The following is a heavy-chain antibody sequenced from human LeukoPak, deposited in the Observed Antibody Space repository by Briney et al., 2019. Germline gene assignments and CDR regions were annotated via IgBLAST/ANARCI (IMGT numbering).Heavy chain of an antibody. J-gene: IGHJ4*02. CDR2: MNPNSGNT. D-gene: IGHD3-22*01. CDR3: ARSHYDSSGYYASGY. CDR1: GYTFTSYD. V-gene: IGHV1-8*01. Sequence: ASVKVSCKASGYTFTSYDINWVRQATGQGLEWMGWMNPNSGNTGYAQKFQGGVTMTRNTSISTAYMELSSLRSEDTAVYYCARSHYDSSGYYASGYWGQGTLVTVSS.